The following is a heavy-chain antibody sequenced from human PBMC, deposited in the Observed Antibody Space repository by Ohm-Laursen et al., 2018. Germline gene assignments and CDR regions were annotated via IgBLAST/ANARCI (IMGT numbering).Heavy chain of an antibody. CDR2: SRDKANSCTT. V-gene: IGHV3-72*01. J-gene: IGHJ4*02. CDR3: AKRDVSNYHCFDS. D-gene: IGHD4-11*01. CDR1: GFTFDDHY. Sequence: SLRLSCSASGFTFDDHYMDWVRQAPGKGLELVARSRDKANSCTTAYVASVKGRYSISRDDSENSLYLQMNSLRAEDTAVYYCAKRDVSNYHCFDSWGQGTLVTVSS.